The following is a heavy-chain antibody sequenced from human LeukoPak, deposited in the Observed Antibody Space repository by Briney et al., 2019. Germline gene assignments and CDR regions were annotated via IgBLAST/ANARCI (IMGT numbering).Heavy chain of an antibody. V-gene: IGHV1-69*13. J-gene: IGHJ4*02. D-gene: IGHD5-12*01. CDR3: ARVSLLGYSFDY. CDR2: IIPIFGTA. Sequence: ASVKVSCKASGGTFSSYAISWVRQAPGQGLEWMGGIIPIFGTANYAQKFQGRVTITADESTSTAYMELSSLRSEDTAVYYCARVSLLGYSFDYWGQGTLVTVSS. CDR1: GGTFSSYA.